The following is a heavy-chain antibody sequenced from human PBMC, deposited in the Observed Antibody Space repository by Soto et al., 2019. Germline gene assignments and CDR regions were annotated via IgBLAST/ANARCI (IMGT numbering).Heavy chain of an antibody. CDR2: IIPIFGTA. V-gene: IGHV1-69*13. D-gene: IGHD3-3*01. CDR1: GGTFSSYA. Sequence: ASVKVSCKASGGTFSSYAISWVRQAPGQGLEWMGGIIPIFGTANYAQKFQGRVTITADESTSTAYMELSSLRSEDTAVYYCARAVGDGSGPRFDYWGQGTLVTVSS. J-gene: IGHJ4*02. CDR3: ARAVGDGSGPRFDY.